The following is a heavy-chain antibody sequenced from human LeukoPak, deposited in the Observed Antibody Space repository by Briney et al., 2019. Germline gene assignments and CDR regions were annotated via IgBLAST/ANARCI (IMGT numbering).Heavy chain of an antibody. J-gene: IGHJ4*02. CDR2: ISGSGGST. CDR3: AKDNEIVGATAHDY. CDR1: GFTFSSYA. V-gene: IGHV3-23*01. D-gene: IGHD1-26*01. Sequence: TGGSLRLSCAASGFTFSSYAMSWVRQAPGKGLEWVSAISGSGGSTYYADSVKGRFTISRDNSKNTLYLQMNSLRAEDTAVYYCAKDNEIVGATAHDYWGQGTLVTVSS.